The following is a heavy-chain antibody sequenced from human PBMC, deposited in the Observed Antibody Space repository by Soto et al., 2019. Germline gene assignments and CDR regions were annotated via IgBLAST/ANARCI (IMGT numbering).Heavy chain of an antibody. Sequence: EVQLVESGGGFVQPGGSLRLSCAASGFTFDSYWMTWVRQAPGKGLEWVAHIKQDGGQTYYVDSVKGRFTISRDNVRNSASLQMNSLRVEDTAVYFCFGGNGGPQWGQGTLVTVSS. D-gene: IGHD3-16*01. V-gene: IGHV3-7*03. J-gene: IGHJ4*02. CDR2: IKQDGGQT. CDR3: FGGNGGPQ. CDR1: GFTFDSYW.